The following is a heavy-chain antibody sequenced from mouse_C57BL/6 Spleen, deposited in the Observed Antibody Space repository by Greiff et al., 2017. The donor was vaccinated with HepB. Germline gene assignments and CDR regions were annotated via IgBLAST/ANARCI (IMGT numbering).Heavy chain of an antibody. CDR3: ARWATMNVFYAMDY. CDR2: INPNNGGT. D-gene: IGHD2-4*01. J-gene: IGHJ4*01. Sequence: EVQLQQSGPELVKPGASVKMSCKASGYTFTDYNMHWVKQSHGKSLEWIGYINPNNGGTSYNQKFKGKATLTVNKSSSTAYMELRSLTSEDSAVYYCARWATMNVFYAMDYWGQGTSVTVSS. CDR1: GYTFTDYN. V-gene: IGHV1-22*01.